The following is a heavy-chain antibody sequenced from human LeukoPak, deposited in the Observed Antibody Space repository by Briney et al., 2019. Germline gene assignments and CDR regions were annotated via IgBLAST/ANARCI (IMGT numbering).Heavy chain of an antibody. CDR2: INPNSGGT. D-gene: IGHD3-3*01. CDR3: ARSYDFWSGPPFDP. V-gene: IGHV1-2*02. CDR1: GYTFTHHY. J-gene: IGHJ5*02. Sequence: ASVTVSYKASGYTFTHHYMHWVRQAPGQGLEGMGWINPNSGGTKYAQKFQGRVTLTRDTSISTAYMDLSRLSCDDTAVYYCARSYDFWSGPPFDPWGQGTLVTVSS.